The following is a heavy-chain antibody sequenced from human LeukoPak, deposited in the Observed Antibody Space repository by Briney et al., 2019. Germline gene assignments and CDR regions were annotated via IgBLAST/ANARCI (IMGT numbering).Heavy chain of an antibody. CDR2: IISNGGST. J-gene: IGHJ5*02. D-gene: IGHD6-13*01. V-gene: IGHV3-64*01. Sequence: GGSLRLSCAASGFTFSSYAMHWVRQAPGKGLEYVSAIISNGGSTYYANSVKGRFTISRENSKNTLYLQMGSLRAEDMTVYYCARDAEEQQVVGNNWFDPWGQGTLVTVSS. CDR3: ARDAEEQQVVGNNWFDP. CDR1: GFTFSSYA.